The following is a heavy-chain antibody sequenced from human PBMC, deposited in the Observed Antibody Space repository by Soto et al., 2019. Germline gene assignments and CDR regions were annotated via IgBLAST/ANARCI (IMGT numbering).Heavy chain of an antibody. CDR2: IYHTGTT. CDR3: ARSHIVPRLFMYPYDY. D-gene: IGHD6-6*01. CDR1: GGSSKSGDYS. V-gene: IGHV4-30-2*01. J-gene: IGHJ4*02. Sequence: SETLSLTCTVSGGSSKSGDYSWTWIRQPPGKGLEWIGYIYHTGTTYYNPSLKSRVTISFDTSKNQFSLKLSSVTAADTAVYYCARSHIVPRLFMYPYDYWGQGTPVTVSS.